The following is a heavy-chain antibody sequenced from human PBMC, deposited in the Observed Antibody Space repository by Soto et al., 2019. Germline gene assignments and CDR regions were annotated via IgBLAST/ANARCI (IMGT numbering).Heavy chain of an antibody. J-gene: IGHJ4*02. CDR2: ISGSGGST. V-gene: IGHV3-23*01. CDR3: AKGRGGVVPAATARDY. D-gene: IGHD2-2*01. Sequence: EVQLLESGGGLVQPGGSLRLSCAASGFTFSSYAMSWVRQAPGKGLEWVSAISGSGGSTYYADSVKGRFTISRDNSKNTLYLQMNSLRAEDTAVYYCAKGRGGVVPAATARDYWGQGTLVTVSS. CDR1: GFTFSSYA.